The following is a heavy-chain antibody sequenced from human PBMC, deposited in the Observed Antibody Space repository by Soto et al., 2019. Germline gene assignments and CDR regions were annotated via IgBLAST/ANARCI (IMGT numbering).Heavy chain of an antibody. J-gene: IGHJ5*02. V-gene: IGHV3-30-3*01. Sequence: QVQLVESGGGVVQPGRSLRLSCAASGFTFSSYAMHWVRQAPGKGLEWVAVISYDGSNKDYADSVNGRFTISRDNSKSTLYLQMNSLRAEDTAVYYCAMGTIFGAGGFDPWGQGTLVTVSS. CDR3: AMGTIFGAGGFDP. CDR1: GFTFSSYA. D-gene: IGHD3-3*01. CDR2: ISYDGSNK.